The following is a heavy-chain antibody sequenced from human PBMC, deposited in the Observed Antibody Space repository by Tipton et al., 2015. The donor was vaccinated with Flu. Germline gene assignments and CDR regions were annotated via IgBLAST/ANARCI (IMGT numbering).Heavy chain of an antibody. CDR3: ARRDYSNYVSEPKNWFDS. J-gene: IGHJ5*01. V-gene: IGHV4-38-2*01. CDR2: IFHSGNS. D-gene: IGHD4-11*01. CDR1: GYSIRSSNYY. Sequence: LSLTCAVSGYSIRSSNYYWGWIRQPPGKGLEWIGNIFHSGNSYHNPSLKSRVTMSIETSKNQFSLKLSSVTAADTAVYYCARRDYSNYVSEPKNWFDSWGQGALVIVSS.